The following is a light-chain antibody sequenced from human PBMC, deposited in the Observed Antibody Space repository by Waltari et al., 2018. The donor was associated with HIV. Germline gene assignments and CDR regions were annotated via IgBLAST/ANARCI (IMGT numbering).Light chain of an antibody. Sequence: DIQMNQSTSSLSASVGDRVSITCRTSQSISNYLNWYQQKIGEAPNLLIHAASSLQSGVPSRFSGSGSVTDFTLTIRNLQPEDFATYYCQQSYSTPYTFGQGTKLQIK. CDR3: QQSYSTPYT. V-gene: IGKV1-39*01. J-gene: IGKJ2*01. CDR2: AAS. CDR1: QSISNY.